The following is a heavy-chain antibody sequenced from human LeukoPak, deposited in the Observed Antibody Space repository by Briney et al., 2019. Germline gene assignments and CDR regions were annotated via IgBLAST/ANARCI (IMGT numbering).Heavy chain of an antibody. D-gene: IGHD3-10*01. CDR1: GFTFSSYS. Sequence: GGSLRLSCAASGFTFSSYSMNWVRQAPGKGLEWVSSISSSSSYIYYADSVKGRFTISRDNAKNSPYLQMNSLRAEDTAVYYCASPFGRSGRRSLNYYYYYMDVWGKGTTVTVSS. J-gene: IGHJ6*03. V-gene: IGHV3-21*01. CDR3: ASPFGRSGRRSLNYYYYYMDV. CDR2: ISSSSSYI.